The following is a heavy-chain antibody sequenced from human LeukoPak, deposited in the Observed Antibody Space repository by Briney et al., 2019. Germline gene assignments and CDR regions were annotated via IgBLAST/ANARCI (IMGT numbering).Heavy chain of an antibody. CDR1: GFTFRNFG. Sequence: GGSLRLSCAASGFTFRNFGMHWVRQAPGKGLEWVAFIRSDGRDEYYVDSLKGRFTISRDNSKNTVYLQMNSLTSEDTALYYCAKDKSQVGVDSASTLVDHWGQGTLVIVSS. J-gene: IGHJ4*02. D-gene: IGHD2-8*02. CDR2: IRSDGRDE. V-gene: IGHV3-30*02. CDR3: AKDKSQVGVDSASTLVDH.